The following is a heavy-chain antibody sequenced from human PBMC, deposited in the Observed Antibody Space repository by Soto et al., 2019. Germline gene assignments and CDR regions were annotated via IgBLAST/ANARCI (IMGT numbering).Heavy chain of an antibody. J-gene: IGHJ6*02. Sequence: ASVKVSCKASGFTFTSSAVQWVRQARGQRLEWIGWIVVGSGNTNYAQKFQERVTITRDMSTSTAYMELSSLRSEDTAVYYCAVLDYGDQYYYYGMDVWGQGTTVTVSS. CDR3: AVLDYGDQYYYYGMDV. CDR2: IVVGSGNT. V-gene: IGHV1-58*01. CDR1: GFTFTSSA. D-gene: IGHD4-17*01.